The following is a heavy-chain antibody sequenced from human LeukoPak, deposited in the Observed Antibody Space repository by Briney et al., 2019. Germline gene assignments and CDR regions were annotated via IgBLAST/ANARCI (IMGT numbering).Heavy chain of an antibody. Sequence: GGALRLSCTSSGFTFGSYAMSWVRQAPGKGLDWVSSISGVSEDTYYADSVKGRFTISRDNSKSTLNLQLTSLRAEDTAVHYCARTIAQYSNSWLYFYYGLDVWGQGTTVTVSS. CDR1: GFTFGSYA. CDR2: ISGVSEDT. D-gene: IGHD6-13*01. CDR3: ARTIAQYSNSWLYFYYGLDV. J-gene: IGHJ6*02. V-gene: IGHV3-23*01.